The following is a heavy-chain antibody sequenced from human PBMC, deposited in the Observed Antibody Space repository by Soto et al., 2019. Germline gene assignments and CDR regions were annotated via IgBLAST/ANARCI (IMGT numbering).Heavy chain of an antibody. J-gene: IGHJ6*02. D-gene: IGHD1-26*01. CDR3: AKDPPDRRGSGISDYGMVV. CDR1: GFTLSNYA. Sequence: GGALRLSCAASGFTLSNYANSGGRQAPGKGLEWVSAISGSGGSTYYADSVKGRFTISRDNSKNTLYLQMNSLRAEDTAVYYCAKDPPDRRGSGISDYGMVVWGQGTTVTAP. V-gene: IGHV3-23*01. CDR2: ISGSGGST.